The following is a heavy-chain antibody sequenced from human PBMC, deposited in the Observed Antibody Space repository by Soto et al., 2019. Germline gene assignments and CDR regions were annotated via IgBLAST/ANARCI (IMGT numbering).Heavy chain of an antibody. CDR2: IYSSGTT. Sequence: QVQLQESGPGLLKPSETLSLTCTVSGGSISGHYWSWIRQPAGKGLEWIGRIYSSGTTKYNPTLKRLVTMSIDTSKNQFSLLLNAVAAAATAVYYCARGLRFGPEEYLDFWGQGTLVTVSS. V-gene: IGHV4-4*07. CDR3: ARGLRFGPEEYLDF. CDR1: GGSISGHY. D-gene: IGHD3-16*01. J-gene: IGHJ4*02.